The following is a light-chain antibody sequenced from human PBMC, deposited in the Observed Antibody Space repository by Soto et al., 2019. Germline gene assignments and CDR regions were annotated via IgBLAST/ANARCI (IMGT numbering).Light chain of an antibody. J-gene: IGLJ3*02. Sequence: QSVLTQSSSASASLGSSVKLTCTLSSGHSSYIIAWHQQQPGKAPRYLMKLEGSGSYNKGSGVPDRFSGSSSGADRYLTISNLQFEDEADYYCETWDFNTRVFGGGTKLTGL. CDR1: SGHSSYI. CDR3: ETWDFNTRV. V-gene: IGLV4-60*02. CDR2: LEGSGSY.